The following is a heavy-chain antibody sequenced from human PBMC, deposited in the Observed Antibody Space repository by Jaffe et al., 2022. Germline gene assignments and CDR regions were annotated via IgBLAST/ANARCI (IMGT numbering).Heavy chain of an antibody. CDR2: IYHSGST. CDR3: TRCDEDDSSGYYGSYWYFDL. J-gene: IGHJ2*01. D-gene: IGHD3-22*01. V-gene: IGHV4-38-2*01. Sequence: QVQLQESGPGLVKPSETLSLTCAVSGYSISSGYYWGWIRQPPGKGLEWIGSIYHSGSTYYNPSLKSRVTISVDTSKNQFSLKLSSVTAADTAVYYCTRCDEDDSSGYYGSYWYFDLWGRGTLVTVSS. CDR1: GYSISSGYY.